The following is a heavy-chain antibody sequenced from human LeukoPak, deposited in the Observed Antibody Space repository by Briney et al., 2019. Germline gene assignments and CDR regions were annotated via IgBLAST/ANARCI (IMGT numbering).Heavy chain of an antibody. Sequence: ASVKVSCTVSGYTLTELSMHWVRPAPGKGLEWMGGFDPEDGETIYAQKFQGRVTMTEDTSTDTAYMELSSLRSEDTAVYYCATSIVGAPKGSEEYFQHWGQGTLVTVSS. V-gene: IGHV1-24*01. CDR2: FDPEDGET. D-gene: IGHD1-26*01. J-gene: IGHJ1*01. CDR3: ATSIVGAPKGSEEYFQH. CDR1: GYTLTELS.